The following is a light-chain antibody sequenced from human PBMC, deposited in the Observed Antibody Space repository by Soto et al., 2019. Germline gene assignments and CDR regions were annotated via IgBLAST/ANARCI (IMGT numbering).Light chain of an antibody. CDR1: SSNIGSNA. J-gene: IGLJ1*01. CDR3: QSYDSTLSARYV. V-gene: IGLV1-40*01. Sequence: QSVLTQPPSASGTPGQRVTISCSGSSSNIGSNAVYWYQQRPGTAPKLLIFGNINRPSGVPDRFSGSKSGTSASLAITGLQAEDEGDYYCQSYDSTLSARYVFGTGTKLTVL. CDR2: GNI.